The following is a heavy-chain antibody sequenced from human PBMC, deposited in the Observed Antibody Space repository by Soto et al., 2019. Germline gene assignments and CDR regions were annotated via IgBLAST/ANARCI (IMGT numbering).Heavy chain of an antibody. V-gene: IGHV3-7*01. CDR1: GFTFSYSL. CDR3: VRGGSNYAS. J-gene: IGHJ5*02. CDR2: IKPDESEK. Sequence: PVGSRRRSWTASGFTFSYSLMTGVRQAPGKGLEWVARIKPDESEKKYADSVKGRFSISRDNAKNSMYLQMDSLRGEDTAVYYCVRGGSNYASWGQGTLVTVSS. D-gene: IGHD4-4*01.